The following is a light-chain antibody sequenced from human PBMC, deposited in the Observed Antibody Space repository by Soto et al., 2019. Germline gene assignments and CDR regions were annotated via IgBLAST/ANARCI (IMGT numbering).Light chain of an antibody. Sequence: QSVLTQPPSVSGAPGQTVTISCTGTSSDVGGYNYVSWYQHHPGKAPKLMIYEVSKRPSGVPDRFSGSKSGNTASLTVSGLQAEDEADYYCSSYAGSNNLVFGGGTKLTVL. CDR1: SSDVGGYNY. CDR2: EVS. J-gene: IGLJ3*02. CDR3: SSYAGSNNLV. V-gene: IGLV2-8*01.